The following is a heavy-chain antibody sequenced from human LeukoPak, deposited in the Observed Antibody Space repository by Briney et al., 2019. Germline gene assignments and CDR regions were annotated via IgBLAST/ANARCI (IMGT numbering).Heavy chain of an antibody. CDR3: ARYGSGKNFDY. D-gene: IGHD3-10*01. V-gene: IGHV3-33*01. CDR1: GFTFSNYG. Sequence: GGPLRLSCAPSGFTFSNYGIHWVRQAPGKGLEWVAVIWYDGSQKYYADSVKGRFTISRDNSKNTLFLQMNSLRAEDTAVYYCARYGSGKNFDYWGQGTLVTVSS. CDR2: IWYDGSQK. J-gene: IGHJ4*02.